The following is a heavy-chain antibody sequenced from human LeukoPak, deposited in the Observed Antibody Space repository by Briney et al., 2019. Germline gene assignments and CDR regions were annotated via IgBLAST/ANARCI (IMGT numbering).Heavy chain of an antibody. Sequence: GGSLRLSCAASGFTFSSYAMNWVRQAPGKGLEWVSSISRGSDHIFYADSMKGRFTISRDNAKNSLYLQMNSLGAVDTAVYYCARPYDTRGYFPDCWGQGTLVTVSS. D-gene: IGHD3-22*01. CDR1: GFTFSSYA. CDR2: ISRGSDHI. V-gene: IGHV3-21*01. CDR3: ARPYDTRGYFPDC. J-gene: IGHJ4*02.